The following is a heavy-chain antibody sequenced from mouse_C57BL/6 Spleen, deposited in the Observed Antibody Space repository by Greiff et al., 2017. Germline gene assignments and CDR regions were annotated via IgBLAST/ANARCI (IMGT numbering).Heavy chain of an antibody. V-gene: IGHV6-3*01. CDR3: VRRGNYPSYWYFDV. CDR2: IRLKSDNYAT. D-gene: IGHD2-1*01. CDR1: GFTFSNYW. Sequence: EVKVEESGGGLVQPGGSMKLSCVASGFTFSNYWMNWVRQSPEKGLEWVAQIRLKSDNYATHYAESVKGRFTISKDDTKSSVYLQMNNLRAEDTGIYYCVRRGNYPSYWYFDVWGTGTTVTVSS. J-gene: IGHJ1*03.